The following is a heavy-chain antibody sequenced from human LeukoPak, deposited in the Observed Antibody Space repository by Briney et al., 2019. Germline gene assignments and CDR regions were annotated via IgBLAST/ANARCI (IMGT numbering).Heavy chain of an antibody. CDR2: INPSGGST. CDR3: ARESITMVRGVIEGFDP. J-gene: IGHJ5*02. V-gene: IGHV1-46*01. Sequence: ASVKVSCKASGYTFTSYYMHWVRQAPGQGLEWMGIINPSGGSTSYAQKFQGRVTMTRDTSTSTVYMELSSQRSEDTAVYYCARESITMVRGVIEGFDPWGQGTLVTVSS. D-gene: IGHD3-10*01. CDR1: GYTFTSYY.